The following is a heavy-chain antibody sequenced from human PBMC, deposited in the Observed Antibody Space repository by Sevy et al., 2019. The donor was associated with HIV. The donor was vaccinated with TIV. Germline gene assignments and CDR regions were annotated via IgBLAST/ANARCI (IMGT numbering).Heavy chain of an antibody. Sequence: GGSLRLSCTASGFTFGDYAMSWFRQAPGKGLEWVGFIRSKAYGGTTEYAASVKGRFTISRDDSKSIAYLQMNSLKTEDTAVYYCTRDSSYSNYYYYGMDVWGQGTTVTVS. CDR1: GFTFGDYA. CDR3: TRDSSYSNYYYYGMDV. V-gene: IGHV3-49*03. J-gene: IGHJ6*02. D-gene: IGHD4-4*01. CDR2: IRSKAYGGTT.